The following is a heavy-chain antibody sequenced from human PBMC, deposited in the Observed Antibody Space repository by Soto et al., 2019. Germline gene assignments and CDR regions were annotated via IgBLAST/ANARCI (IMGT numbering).Heavy chain of an antibody. V-gene: IGHV3-7*05. CDR2: IKQDGSEK. Sequence: GGSLRLSCAAAGFTFSSYWMSWVRQAPGKGLEWVANIKQDGSEKYYVDSVKGRFTISRDNAKNSLYLQMNSLRAEDTAVYYCARGVVPAASYYYYYGMDVWGQGTTVTVSS. CDR1: GFTFSSYW. CDR3: ARGVVPAASYYYYYGMDV. J-gene: IGHJ6*02. D-gene: IGHD2-2*01.